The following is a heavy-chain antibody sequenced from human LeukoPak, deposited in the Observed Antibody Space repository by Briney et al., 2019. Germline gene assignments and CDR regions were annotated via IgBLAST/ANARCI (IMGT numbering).Heavy chain of an antibody. J-gene: IGHJ4*02. V-gene: IGHV1-69*13. Sequence: VASVKVSCKASGGTFSSYAINWVRQAPGQGLEWMGGIIPIFGTTNYAQKFQGRVTITADESTSTAYMELSSLRSEDTAVYYCARVSTLGYSYGYCFDYWGQGTLVTVSS. CDR1: GGTFSSYA. D-gene: IGHD5-18*01. CDR2: IIPIFGTT. CDR3: ARVSTLGYSYGYCFDY.